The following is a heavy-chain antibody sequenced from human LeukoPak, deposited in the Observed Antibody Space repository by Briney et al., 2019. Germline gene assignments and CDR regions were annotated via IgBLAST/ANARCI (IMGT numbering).Heavy chain of an antibody. V-gene: IGHV1-2*02. J-gene: IGHJ5*02. D-gene: IGHD6-19*01. CDR3: ARDYIAVAGNWFDP. Sequence: GASVKVSCKASGYTFTGYYMHWVRQAPGQGLEWMGWINPNSGGTNYAQKFQGRVTMTRATSISTAYMELSRLRSDDTSVYYCARDYIAVAGNWFDPWGQGTLVTVSS. CDR1: GYTFTGYY. CDR2: INPNSGGT.